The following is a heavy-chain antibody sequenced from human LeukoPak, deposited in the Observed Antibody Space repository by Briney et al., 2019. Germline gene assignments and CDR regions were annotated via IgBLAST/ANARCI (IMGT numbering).Heavy chain of an antibody. D-gene: IGHD4-17*01. CDR3: ARWWRSDYENLNWFDP. J-gene: IGHJ5*02. CDR1: GYTFTSYA. V-gene: IGHV1-18*01. Sequence: ASVKVSCKASGYTFTSYAMNWVRQAPGQGLEWMGWISAYNGNTNYAQKLQGRVTMTTDTSTSTAYMELRSLRSDDTAVYYCARWWRSDYENLNWFDPWGQGTLVTVSS. CDR2: ISAYNGNT.